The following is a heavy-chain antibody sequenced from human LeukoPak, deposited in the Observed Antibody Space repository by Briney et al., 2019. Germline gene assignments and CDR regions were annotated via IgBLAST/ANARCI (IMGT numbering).Heavy chain of an antibody. CDR1: GGSTSGDNW. CDR2: IHHSGST. CDR3: ARRNYYDSTGYWNY. D-gene: IGHD3-22*01. Sequence: SETLSLTCAVSGGSTSGDNWWSWVRQPPGKGLEWIGEIHHSGSTKDNPSLKSRVTISVDKSKKQFSLRLSSVTAADTAVYYCARRNYYDSTGYWNYWGQGILVTVSS. J-gene: IGHJ4*02. V-gene: IGHV4-4*02.